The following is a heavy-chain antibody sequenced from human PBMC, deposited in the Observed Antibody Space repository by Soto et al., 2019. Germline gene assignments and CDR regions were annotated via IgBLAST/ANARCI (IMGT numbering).Heavy chain of an antibody. CDR1: GFTVSSNY. CDR2: IYSGGST. CDR3: ARVWMDTVYDAFDI. D-gene: IGHD5-18*01. Sequence: EVQLVETGGGLIQPGGSLRLSCAASGFTVSSNYMSWVRQAPGKGLEWVSVIYSGGSTYYADSVKGRFTISRDNSKNTLYLQMNSLRAEDTAVYYCARVWMDTVYDAFDIWGQGTMVNVSS. V-gene: IGHV3-53*02. J-gene: IGHJ3*02.